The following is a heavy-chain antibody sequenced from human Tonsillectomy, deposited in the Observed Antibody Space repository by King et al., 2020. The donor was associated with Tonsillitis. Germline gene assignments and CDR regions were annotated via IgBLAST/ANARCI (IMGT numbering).Heavy chain of an antibody. CDR2: IYYSGST. Sequence: VQLQESGPGLVKPSETLSLTCSVSGGSMSPYYWTWIRQPPGKGLECIGYIYYSGSTNYNPSLKSRVTISVDTSKNQFSLKLSSLTAADTAVYYCARDVRRYTYGGWVDSWGQGTLAT. CDR3: ARDVRRYTYGGWVDS. D-gene: IGHD5-18*01. CDR1: GGSMSPYY. J-gene: IGHJ5*01. V-gene: IGHV4-59*01.